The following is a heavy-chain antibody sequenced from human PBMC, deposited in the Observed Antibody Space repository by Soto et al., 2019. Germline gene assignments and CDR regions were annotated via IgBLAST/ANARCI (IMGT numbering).Heavy chain of an antibody. CDR1: GYTFTSYG. J-gene: IGHJ6*03. D-gene: IGHD6-19*01. Sequence: QVQLVQSGAEVKKPGASVKVSCKASGYTFTSYGISWVRQAPGLGLEWMGWISAYNGNTNYAQKLQGRVTMTTDTATSTAYMELRSLRSDDTAVYYCAREDSSGWSSVYYYYMDVWGKGTTVTVSS. CDR3: AREDSSGWSSVYYYYMDV. CDR2: ISAYNGNT. V-gene: IGHV1-18*01.